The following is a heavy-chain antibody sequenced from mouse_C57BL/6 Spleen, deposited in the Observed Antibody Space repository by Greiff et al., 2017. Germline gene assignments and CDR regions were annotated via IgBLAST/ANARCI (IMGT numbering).Heavy chain of an antibody. CDR1: GYAFSSSW. J-gene: IGHJ2*01. CDR3: ARDGGAALDY. V-gene: IGHV1-82*01. CDR2: IYPGDGDT. D-gene: IGHD3-1*01. Sequence: VKVVESGPELVKPGASVKISCKASGYAFSSSWMNWVKQRPGKGLEWIGRIYPGDGDTNYNGKFKGKATLTADKSSSTAYMQLSSLTSEDSAVYFCARDGGAALDYWGQGTTLTVSS.